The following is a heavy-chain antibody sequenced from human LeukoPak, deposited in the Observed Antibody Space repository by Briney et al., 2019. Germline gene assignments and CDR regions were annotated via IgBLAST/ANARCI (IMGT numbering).Heavy chain of an antibody. V-gene: IGHV3-30-3*01. D-gene: IGHD6-19*01. CDR3: ARDEGEWLVSSVYYYGMDV. Sequence: PGGSLRLSCAASGFTFSSYAMHWVRQAPGKGLEWVAVISYDGSNKYYADSVKGRFTISRDNSKNTLYLQINSLRGEDTAVYCCARDEGEWLVSSVYYYGMDVWGQGTTVTVSS. CDR2: ISYDGSNK. CDR1: GFTFSSYA. J-gene: IGHJ6*02.